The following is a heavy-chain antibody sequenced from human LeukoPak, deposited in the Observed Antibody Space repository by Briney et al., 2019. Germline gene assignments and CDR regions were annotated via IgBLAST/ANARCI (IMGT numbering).Heavy chain of an antibody. CDR2: IYDTGSA. Sequence: PSETLSLTCTVSGGSISSYSWNWLRQAPGKRLEWIGYIYDTGSANYSPSLKSRATISGETSRNQFSLKLRSVTAADTAVYYCARGPSSDYDILTGFSFDDNWFDPWGQGTLVTVSS. V-gene: IGHV4-59*01. J-gene: IGHJ5*02. CDR1: GGSISSYS. CDR3: ARGPSSDYDILTGFSFDDNWFDP. D-gene: IGHD3-9*01.